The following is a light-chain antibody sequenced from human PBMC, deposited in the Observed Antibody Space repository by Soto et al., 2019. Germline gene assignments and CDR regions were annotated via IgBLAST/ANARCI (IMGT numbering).Light chain of an antibody. J-gene: IGKJ5*01. CDR2: AAS. V-gene: IGKV1-39*01. CDR1: QNIATF. Sequence: DIQMTQSPSSLSASVGDRVTVTCRASQNIATFLHWYQQKPGKAPRVLIYAASSLQSGVPSRFSGSGYGTDSTLTITGLQPDDFAIYYCQQSYITPITFGQGTRLEIK. CDR3: QQSYITPIT.